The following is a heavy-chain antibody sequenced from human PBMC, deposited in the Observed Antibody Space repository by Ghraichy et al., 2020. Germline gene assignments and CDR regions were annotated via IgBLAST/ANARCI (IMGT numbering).Heavy chain of an antibody. V-gene: IGHV4-34*01. Sequence: SETLSLTCAVYGGSFSGYYWSWIRQPPGKGLEWIGEINHSGSTNYNPSLKSRVTMSVDTSKNQFSLKLSSVTAADTAVYYCARDGPPPYYYDSSDAFDIWGQGTMVTVSS. CDR2: INHSGST. CDR3: ARDGPPPYYYDSSDAFDI. J-gene: IGHJ3*02. D-gene: IGHD3-22*01. CDR1: GGSFSGYY.